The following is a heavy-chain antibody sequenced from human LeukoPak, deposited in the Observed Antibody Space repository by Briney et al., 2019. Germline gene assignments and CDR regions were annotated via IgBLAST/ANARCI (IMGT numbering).Heavy chain of an antibody. CDR2: IYTSGST. Sequence: PSETLSLTCTVSGGSISSYYWSWIRQPAGKGLEWIGRIYTSGSTNYNPSLKSRVTMSVDTSKNQFSLKLSSVTAADTAVYYCARDQVTSRGYYYYGMDVWGQGTTVTVSS. CDR1: GGSISSYY. D-gene: IGHD2-21*02. J-gene: IGHJ6*02. CDR3: ARDQVTSRGYYYYGMDV. V-gene: IGHV4-4*07.